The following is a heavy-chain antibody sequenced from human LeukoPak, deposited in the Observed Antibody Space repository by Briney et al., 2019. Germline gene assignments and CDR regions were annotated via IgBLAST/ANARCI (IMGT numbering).Heavy chain of an antibody. Sequence: ASVKVSCKASGYTFTSYGISWVRQAPGQGVEWMGWISAYNGNTNYAQKLQGRVTMTTDTSTSTAYMELRSLRSDDTAVYYCASARVFGSFDYWGQGTLVTVSS. D-gene: IGHD3-3*01. CDR3: ASARVFGSFDY. V-gene: IGHV1-18*01. CDR1: GYTFTSYG. J-gene: IGHJ4*02. CDR2: ISAYNGNT.